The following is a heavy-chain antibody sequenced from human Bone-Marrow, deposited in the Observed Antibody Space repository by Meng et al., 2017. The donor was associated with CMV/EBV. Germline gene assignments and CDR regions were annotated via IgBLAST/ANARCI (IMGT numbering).Heavy chain of an antibody. CDR1: GFTFSAYN. CDR2: ISSSSSYI. J-gene: IGHJ3*02. D-gene: IGHD1-26*01. Sequence: GESLKIYCAASGFTFSAYNMNWVRQAPGKGLEWVSSISSSSSYIFYADSVKGRFTISRDNAKNSLYLQISSLRADDTAVYYCARQDQFPGTFDIWGQGTMVTVSS. V-gene: IGHV3-21*01. CDR3: ARQDQFPGTFDI.